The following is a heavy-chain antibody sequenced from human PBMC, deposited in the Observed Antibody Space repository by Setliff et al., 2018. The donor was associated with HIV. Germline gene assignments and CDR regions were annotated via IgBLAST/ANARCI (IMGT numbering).Heavy chain of an antibody. J-gene: IGHJ4*02. CDR1: GFTFSTYW. D-gene: IGHD2-15*01. CDR2: IKQDGGEA. Sequence: PGGSLRLSCAASGFTFSTYWMAWVRQVPGKGLEWVASIKQDGGEAHYVDSLKGRFTISRDNPKNSLYLQMNSLRAEDTAVYYCVDGKNAAYWGQGTLVTVSS. V-gene: IGHV3-7*05. CDR3: VDGKNAAY.